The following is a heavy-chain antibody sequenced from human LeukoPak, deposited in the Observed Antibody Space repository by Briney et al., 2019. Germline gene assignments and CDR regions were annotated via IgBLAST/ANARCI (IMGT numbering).Heavy chain of an antibody. J-gene: IGHJ5*02. CDR3: TTDHRIRDDYGGRFDP. D-gene: IGHD4-23*01. V-gene: IGHV3-15*01. Sequence: KPGGSLRLSCAASGFTFSNAWMSWVRQAPGKGLEWVGRIKSKTDGGTTDYAAPVKGRFTISRDDSKNTLYLQVNSLKTEDTAVYYCTTDHRIRDDYGGRFDPWGQGTLVTVSS. CDR1: GFTFSNAW. CDR2: IKSKTDGGTT.